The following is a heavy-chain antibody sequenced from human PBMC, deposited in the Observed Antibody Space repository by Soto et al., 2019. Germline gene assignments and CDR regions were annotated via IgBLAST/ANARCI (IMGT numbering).Heavy chain of an antibody. J-gene: IGHJ5*02. V-gene: IGHV5-51*01. CDR1: GYSFTSYW. D-gene: IGHD2-2*01. Sequence: GESLKISCKGSGYSFTSYWIGWVRQMPGKGLEWMGIIYPGDSDTRYSPSFQGQVTISADKSISTAYLQWSSLKASDTAMYYCARLYFPCCSSTSCYDGNNWFDPWGQGTLVTVSS. CDR2: IYPGDSDT. CDR3: ARLYFPCCSSTSCYDGNNWFDP.